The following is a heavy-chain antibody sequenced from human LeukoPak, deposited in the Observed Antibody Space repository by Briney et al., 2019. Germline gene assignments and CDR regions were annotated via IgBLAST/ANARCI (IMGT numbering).Heavy chain of an antibody. CDR2: ISYDGSNK. D-gene: IGHD5-18*01. Sequence: GRSLRLSCAASGFTFSSYAMHWVRQAPGKGLEWVAVISYDGSNKYYADSVKGRFTISRDNSKNTLYLQMNSLRAEDTAVYFCASGKYRYGDNWFDPWGQGTLVTVSS. CDR1: GFTFSSYA. V-gene: IGHV3-30*04. CDR3: ASGKYRYGDNWFDP. J-gene: IGHJ5*02.